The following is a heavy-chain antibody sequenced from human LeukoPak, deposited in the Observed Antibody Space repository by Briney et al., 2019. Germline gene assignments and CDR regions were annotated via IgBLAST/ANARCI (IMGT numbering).Heavy chain of an antibody. D-gene: IGHD2-15*01. J-gene: IGHJ4*02. Sequence: GGSLRLSCAASGFTFSSYGMHWVRQAPGKGLEWVAVISYDGSNKYYADSVKGRFTISRDNSKNTLYLQMNSLRAEDTAVYYCARARASGRSGFDYWGQGTLVTVSS. V-gene: IGHV3-30*03. CDR2: ISYDGSNK. CDR3: ARARASGRSGFDY. CDR1: GFTFSSYG.